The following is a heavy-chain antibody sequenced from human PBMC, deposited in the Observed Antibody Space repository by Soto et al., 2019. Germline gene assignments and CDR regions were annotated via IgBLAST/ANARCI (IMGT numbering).Heavy chain of an antibody. J-gene: IGHJ4*02. CDR2: IYWDDDK. CDR1: GFSLTTSGVG. V-gene: IGHV2-5*02. D-gene: IGHD3-3*01. CDR3: AHRVLRTVFGLVTTTAIYFDF. Sequence: QITLNESGPTQVKPRQTLTLTCTFSGFSLTTSGVGVGWIRQSPGKAPEWLALIYWDDDKRYSPSLKSRLTIGKDTSKNQVVLTMADLDPADTATYYGAHRVLRTVFGLVTTTAIYFDFWGQGTPVAVSS.